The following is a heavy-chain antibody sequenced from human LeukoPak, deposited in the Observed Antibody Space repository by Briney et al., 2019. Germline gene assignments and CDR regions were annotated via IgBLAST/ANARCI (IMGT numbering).Heavy chain of an antibody. CDR3: ARAHRLATAGSGHAFDI. D-gene: IGHD6-13*01. Sequence: GESLKISCKASGYSFTNYWIGWVRQMPGKGLEWMGIIYPGDSGTRYTPSFQGQVTISADKSISTASLQWGSLKASDTAMYYCARAHRLATAGSGHAFDIWGQGTMVIVSS. J-gene: IGHJ3*02. V-gene: IGHV5-51*01. CDR1: GYSFTNYW. CDR2: IYPGDSGT.